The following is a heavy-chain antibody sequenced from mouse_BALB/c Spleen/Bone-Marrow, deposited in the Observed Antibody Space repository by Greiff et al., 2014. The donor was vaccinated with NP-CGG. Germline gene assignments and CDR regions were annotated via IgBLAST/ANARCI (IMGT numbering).Heavy chain of an antibody. Sequence: QVQLKESGAELVRPGVSVKISCKGSGYTFTDYALHWVKQSHAKSLEWIGVISTYYGDATYNQKFKGKATMTVDKSSSTAYMELARLTSEDSAIYYCARDLDYWGQGTTLTVSS. CDR2: ISTYYGDA. CDR1: GYTFTDYA. J-gene: IGHJ2*01. V-gene: IGHV1S137*01. CDR3: ARDLDY.